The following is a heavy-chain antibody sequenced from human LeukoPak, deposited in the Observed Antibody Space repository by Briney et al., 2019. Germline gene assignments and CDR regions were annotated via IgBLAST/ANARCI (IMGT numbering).Heavy chain of an antibody. CDR1: GFTFTTYA. J-gene: IGHJ3*02. V-gene: IGHV3-23*01. Sequence: PGGSLRLSCAPSGFTFTTYAMSWVRQTPGKGLECVSAISASGGNTYYADSVKGRFTISRDNSKNTLYLQMNTLRAEDTALYYCVKRGRRDKGAFDIWGQGTMVTVSS. CDR3: VKRGRRDKGAFDI. CDR2: ISASGGNT. D-gene: IGHD3-9*01.